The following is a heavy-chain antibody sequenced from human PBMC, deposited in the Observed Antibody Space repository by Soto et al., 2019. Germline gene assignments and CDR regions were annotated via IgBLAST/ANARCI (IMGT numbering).Heavy chain of an antibody. J-gene: IGHJ4*02. CDR1: GYTFTGYY. CDR3: ARALTSAAGLYFDY. D-gene: IGHD6-13*01. CDR2: INPNSGGT. Sequence: ASVKVSCKASGYTFTGYYMHWVRQAPGQGLEWMGWINPNSGGTNYAQKFQGRVTMSVDTSNNQFSLKLTSLTAADTAVYYCARALTSAAGLYFDYWGQGTLVTVSS. V-gene: IGHV1-2*02.